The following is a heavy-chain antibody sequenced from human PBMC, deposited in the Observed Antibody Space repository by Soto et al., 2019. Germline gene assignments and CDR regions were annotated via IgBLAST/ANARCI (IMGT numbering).Heavy chain of an antibody. J-gene: IGHJ3*02. CDR1: GFTFSSYG. V-gene: IGHV3-33*01. CDR2: IWYDGSNK. D-gene: IGHD5-12*01. CDR3: ARDPFGSGYDKGAFDI. Sequence: GTLRLSCAASGFTFSSYGMLWVRQAPGKGLEWVTVIWYDGSNKYYAESVKGRFTISRDNSKNTLYLQMNSLRAEDTVVYYCARDPFGSGYDKGAFDIWGQGTMVTVS.